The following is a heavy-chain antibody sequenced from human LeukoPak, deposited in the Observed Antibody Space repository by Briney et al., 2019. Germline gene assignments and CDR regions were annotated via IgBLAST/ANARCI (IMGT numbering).Heavy chain of an antibody. CDR2: IYYSGRT. CDR3: ASVGKLGYHFDF. J-gene: IGHJ4*02. D-gene: IGHD5-18*01. CDR1: GGSISSSSYY. Sequence: SETLSLTCNVSGGSISSSSYYWGWLRQSPGKGLEWIGDIYYSGRTYNKNPSLESRVTISIDTSKSQFSLKLSSVSAADTAIYYCASVGKLGYHFDFWGQGTLVTVSS. V-gene: IGHV4-39*01.